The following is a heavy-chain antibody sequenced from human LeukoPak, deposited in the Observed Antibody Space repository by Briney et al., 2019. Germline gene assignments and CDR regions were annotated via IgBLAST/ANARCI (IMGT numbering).Heavy chain of an antibody. Sequence: GGSLRLSCAASGFTFSNAWMSWVRQAPGKGLEWVGRIKSKTDGGTTDYAAPVKGRFTISRDDSKNTLYLQMNSLKTEDTAVYYCTTDNRLGNTAMDPYYHYYMDVWGKGTTVTVSS. J-gene: IGHJ6*03. V-gene: IGHV3-15*01. CDR2: IKSKTDGGTT. D-gene: IGHD5-18*01. CDR1: GFTFSNAW. CDR3: TTDNRLGNTAMDPYYHYYMDV.